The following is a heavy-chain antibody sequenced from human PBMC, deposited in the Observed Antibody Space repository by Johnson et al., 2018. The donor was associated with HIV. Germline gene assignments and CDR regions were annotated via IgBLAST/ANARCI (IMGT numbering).Heavy chain of an antibody. V-gene: IGHV3-13*01. CDR1: GFTFSSYD. CDR3: ARRRRYGDYFADAFDI. J-gene: IGHJ3*02. D-gene: IGHD4-17*01. Sequence: VRLVEPGGGLIQPGGSLRLSCAASGFTFSSYDMHWVRQATGQGLEWVSAIGTAGDTYYPGSVKGRFTISRENAKNSLYLQMNSLRAEDTALYYCARRRRYGDYFADAFDIWGQGTMVTVSS. CDR2: IGTAGDT.